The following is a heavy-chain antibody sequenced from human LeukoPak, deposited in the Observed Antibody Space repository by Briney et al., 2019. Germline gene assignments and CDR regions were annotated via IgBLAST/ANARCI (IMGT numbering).Heavy chain of an antibody. CDR2: ISWNRGSI. V-gene: IGHV3-9*01. Sequence: GGSLRLPCAASGFTFDDYAMHWVRQAPGKGLEWVSGISWNRGSIGYADSVKGRFTISRDNAKNSLYLQMNSLRAEDTALYYCAKARGEDSSSWQGSFDYWGQGTLVTVSS. D-gene: IGHD6-13*01. CDR3: AKARGEDSSSWQGSFDY. J-gene: IGHJ4*02. CDR1: GFTFDDYA.